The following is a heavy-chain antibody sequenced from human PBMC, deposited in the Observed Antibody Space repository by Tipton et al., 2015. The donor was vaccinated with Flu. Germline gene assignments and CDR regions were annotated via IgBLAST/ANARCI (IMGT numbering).Heavy chain of an antibody. CDR1: GFTVSSNY. CDR3: ARVTYYYDSSGYYYGMDV. D-gene: IGHD3-22*01. Sequence: SLRLSCVASGFTVSSNYMSWVRQAPGKGLEWVSVIYSGGSTYYADSVKGRFTISRDNSKNTLYLQINSLRAEDTAVYYCARVTYYYDSSGYYYGMDVWGQGTTVTVSS. V-gene: IGHV3-53*01. CDR2: IYSGGST. J-gene: IGHJ6*02.